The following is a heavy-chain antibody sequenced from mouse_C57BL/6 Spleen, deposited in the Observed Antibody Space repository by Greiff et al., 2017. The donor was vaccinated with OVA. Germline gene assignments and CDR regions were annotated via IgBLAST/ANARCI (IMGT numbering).Heavy chain of an antibody. D-gene: IGHD2-4*01. Sequence: EVKVEESGGGLVKPGGSLKLSCAASGFTFSSYAMSWVRQTPEKRLEWVATISDGGSYTYYPDNVKGRFTISRDNAKNNLYLQMSHLKSEDTAMYYCARSVYDYDAWFAYWGQGTLVTVSA. CDR1: GFTFSSYA. J-gene: IGHJ3*01. V-gene: IGHV5-4*03. CDR3: ARSVYDYDAWFAY. CDR2: ISDGGSYT.